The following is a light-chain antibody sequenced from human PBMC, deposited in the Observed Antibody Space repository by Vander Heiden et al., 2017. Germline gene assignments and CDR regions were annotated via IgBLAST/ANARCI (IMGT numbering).Light chain of an antibody. Sequence: HSVLTQPPSVSAAARQKVTISCSGSNSNIGGNFVSWYQQSPGTAPKLLIYDNNKRPSGIPDRFSGSKSGTSATLGITGLQSGDEADYYCGTWDATLSALVFGGGTKLTVL. CDR3: GTWDATLSALV. CDR2: DNN. CDR1: NSNIGGNF. J-gene: IGLJ2*01. V-gene: IGLV1-51*01.